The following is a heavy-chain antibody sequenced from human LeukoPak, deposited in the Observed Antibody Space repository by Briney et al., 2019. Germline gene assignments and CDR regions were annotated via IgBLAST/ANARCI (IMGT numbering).Heavy chain of an antibody. V-gene: IGHV4-59*02. CDR3: ARGTTQHQIDY. CDR2: IYYSGST. D-gene: IGHD4-11*01. Sequence: SETLSLTGTVSGGSVSSYYWSWIRQPPGKGLEWIGYIYYSGSTNYNPSLKSRVTISVDTSKNQFSLKLSSVTAADTAVYYCARGTTQHQIDYWGQGTLVTVSS. CDR1: GGSVSSYY. J-gene: IGHJ4*02.